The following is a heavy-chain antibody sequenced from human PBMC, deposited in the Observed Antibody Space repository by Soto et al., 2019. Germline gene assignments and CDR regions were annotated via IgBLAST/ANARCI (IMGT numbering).Heavy chain of an antibody. CDR2: IYYSGST. D-gene: IGHD6-13*01. CDR1: GGSISSYY. J-gene: IGHJ4*02. CDR3: ASSLRSRQQLVLTFDY. V-gene: IGHV4-59*01. Sequence: SETLSLTCTVSGGSISSYYWSWIRQPPGKGLEWIGYIYYSGSTNYNPSLKSRVTISVDTSKNQFSLKLSSVTAADTAVYYCASSLRSRQQLVLTFDYWGQGTLVTVSS.